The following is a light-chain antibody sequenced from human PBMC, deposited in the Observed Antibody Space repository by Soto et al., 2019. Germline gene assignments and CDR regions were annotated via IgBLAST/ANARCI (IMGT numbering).Light chain of an antibody. Sequence: QSVLTQQPSASGTPGQRVTISCSGSASNIGSKSVNWYQQFPGTAPKLLIYSSIYRPSGVPARMSASKSGTSASLAISGLQSEDEADYFCAAWDDSLEEYVFGTGTKVTVL. CDR1: ASNIGSKS. CDR2: SSI. V-gene: IGLV1-44*01. CDR3: AAWDDSLEEYV. J-gene: IGLJ1*01.